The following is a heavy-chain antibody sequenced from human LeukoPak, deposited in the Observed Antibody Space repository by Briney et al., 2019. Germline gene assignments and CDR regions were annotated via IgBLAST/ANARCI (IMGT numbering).Heavy chain of an antibody. Sequence: PGGSLRLSCAASGFTFSSYGMHWVRQAPGKGLEWVAVISYDGSNKYYADSVKGRFTISRDNSKDTLYLQMNSLRAEDTAVYYCAKDSSSSIDYWGQGTLVTVSS. J-gene: IGHJ4*02. D-gene: IGHD6-6*01. V-gene: IGHV3-30*18. CDR2: ISYDGSNK. CDR1: GFTFSSYG. CDR3: AKDSSSSIDY.